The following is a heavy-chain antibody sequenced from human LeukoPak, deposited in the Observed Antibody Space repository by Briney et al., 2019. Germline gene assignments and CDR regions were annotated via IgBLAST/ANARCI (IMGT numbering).Heavy chain of an antibody. D-gene: IGHD1-26*01. CDR2: INPSGGST. J-gene: IGHJ3*02. V-gene: IGHV1-46*01. CDR1: GYTFTSYY. CDR3: ARTAVEATPHDAFYI. Sequence: ASVTVSCKASGYTFTSYYMHWVRQPPGQGLEWMGIINPSGGSTSYAQKFQGRVTITRDMSTSTVYMELSSLRSEDTAVYYCARTAVEATPHDAFYIWGQGTMVTVSS.